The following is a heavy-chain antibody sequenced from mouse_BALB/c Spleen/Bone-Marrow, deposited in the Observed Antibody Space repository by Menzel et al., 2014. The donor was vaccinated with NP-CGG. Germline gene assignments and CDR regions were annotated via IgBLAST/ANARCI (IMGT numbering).Heavy chain of an antibody. V-gene: IGHV7-3*02. Sequence: EVKVVESGGGLVQPGGFLRLSCATSGFTFTDHYMSWVRQPPGKALEWLGFIRNKANGYTTEYSASVKGRFTISRDNSQGIVYLQMNTLRAEDSATYYCARDYLYYFDYWGQGTTLTVSS. CDR1: GFTFTDHY. CDR3: ARDYLYYFDY. D-gene: IGHD2-1*01. CDR2: IRNKANGYTT. J-gene: IGHJ2*01.